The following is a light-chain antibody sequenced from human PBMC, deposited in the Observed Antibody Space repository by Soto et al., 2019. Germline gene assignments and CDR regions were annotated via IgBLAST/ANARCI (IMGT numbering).Light chain of an antibody. J-gene: IGLJ2*01. V-gene: IGLV1-40*01. CDR2: GHS. CDR3: QSYDSGLVGLI. CDR1: TSNIGAGYD. Sequence: QSVLTQPPSVSGAPGQRVTIACTGSTSNIGAGYDVHWYRHLPGAAPKLLLSGHSHRPSGVPDRLSGSKSGTSASLAITGLQAGDEADYYCQSYDSGLVGLIFGAGTKLTVL.